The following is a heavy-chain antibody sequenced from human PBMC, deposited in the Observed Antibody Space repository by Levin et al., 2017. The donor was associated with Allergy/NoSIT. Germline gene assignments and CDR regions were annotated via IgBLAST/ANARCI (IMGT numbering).Heavy chain of an antibody. J-gene: IGHJ6*02. D-gene: IGHD3-10*01. CDR2: VGTAGDT. V-gene: IGHV3-13*01. CDR3: ARGRGSGQYFYGMDV. Sequence: SCAASGFTFSDYDMHWVRQATGKGLEWVSAVGTAGDTYYPDSVKGRFTVSRENVKSSLYLQMNSLRAGDTAVYYCARGRGSGQYFYGMDVWGQGTTVTVSS. CDR1: GFTFSDYD.